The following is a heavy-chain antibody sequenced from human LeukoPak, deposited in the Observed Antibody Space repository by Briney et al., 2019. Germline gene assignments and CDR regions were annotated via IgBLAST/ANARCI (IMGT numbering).Heavy chain of an antibody. Sequence: PGRSLRLSCATSGFTFSRYAMQWVRQAPGKGLEWEAVISPAGDLIFYADSVKGRFTISRDNSKNTVYLQMNILRAEDTAVFYCAREEYDYALGALDVWGQGTTVSVSS. J-gene: IGHJ6*02. D-gene: IGHD4/OR15-4a*01. CDR2: ISPAGDLI. CDR3: AREEYDYALGALDV. CDR1: GFTFSRYA. V-gene: IGHV3-30*04.